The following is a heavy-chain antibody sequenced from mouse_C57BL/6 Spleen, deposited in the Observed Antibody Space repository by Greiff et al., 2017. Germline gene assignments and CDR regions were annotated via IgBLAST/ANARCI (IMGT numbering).Heavy chain of an antibody. Sequence: VQLQQSGAELVRPGASVKLSCTASGFNIKDDYMHWVKQRPEQGLEWIGGIDPENGDTEYASKFQGKATITADTSSNTAYLQLSSLTSEDTAVYYCTLWAWFAYWGQGTLVTVSA. CDR3: TLWAWFAY. CDR1: GFNIKDDY. J-gene: IGHJ3*01. V-gene: IGHV14-4*01. CDR2: IDPENGDT. D-gene: IGHD4-1*01.